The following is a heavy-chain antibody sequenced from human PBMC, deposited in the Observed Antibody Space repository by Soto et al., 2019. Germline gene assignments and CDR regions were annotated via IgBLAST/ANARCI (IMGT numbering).Heavy chain of an antibody. CDR2: ISGDASST. V-gene: IGHV3-74*01. CDR3: TRGGTRTTYWGLFDS. Sequence: EVKVVESGGGLVQPGGSLRLSCAASGFTFSDNWMHWVRQPPGKGPVWVSRISGDASSTSYADSVKGRFTISRDNAKNTVYLQMDSLRVEDTAVYYCTRGGTRTTYWGLFDSWGQGTLVTVSS. CDR1: GFTFSDNW. D-gene: IGHD7-27*01. J-gene: IGHJ4*02.